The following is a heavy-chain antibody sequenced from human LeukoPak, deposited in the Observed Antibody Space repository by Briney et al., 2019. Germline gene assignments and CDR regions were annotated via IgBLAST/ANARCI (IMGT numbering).Heavy chain of an antibody. CDR3: ARDYSVGGSGD. Sequence: PGGSLRLSCAASGFIVSKNYMNWVRQAPGKGLEWVSTIYSDGTTYYTDSVKGRFTISRDISKSTLYLQMTSLRAEDTAVYHCARDYSVGGSGDWGQGTLVTVSS. V-gene: IGHV3-53*01. D-gene: IGHD3-10*02. J-gene: IGHJ4*02. CDR2: IYSDGTT. CDR1: GFIVSKNY.